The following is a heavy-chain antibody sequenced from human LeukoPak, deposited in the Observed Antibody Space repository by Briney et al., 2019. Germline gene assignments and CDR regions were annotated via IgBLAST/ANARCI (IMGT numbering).Heavy chain of an antibody. CDR3: ARHIPQYQLLVRYYYYMDV. D-gene: IGHD2-2*01. V-gene: IGHV1-18*01. CDR1: GYTFTSYD. Sequence: ASVKVSCKASGYTFTSYDINCVRQATGQGLEWMGWISAYNGNTNYAQKLQGRVTMTTDTSTSTAYMELRSLRSDDTAVYYCARHIPQYQLLVRYYYYMDVWGKGTTVTISS. J-gene: IGHJ6*03. CDR2: ISAYNGNT.